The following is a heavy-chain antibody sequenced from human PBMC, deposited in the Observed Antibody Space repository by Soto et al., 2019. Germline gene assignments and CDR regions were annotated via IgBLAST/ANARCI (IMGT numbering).Heavy chain of an antibody. V-gene: IGHV5-10-1*01. CDR1: GYSFTSYW. D-gene: IGHD3-10*01. CDR3: ARFITMVRREYYGMDV. CDR2: IDPSDSYT. J-gene: IGHJ6*02. Sequence: GESLKISCKGSGYSFTSYWISWVRQMPGKGLEWMGRIDPSDSYTNYSPSFQGHVTISADKSISTAYLQWSSLKASDTAMYYCARFITMVRREYYGMDVWGQGTTVTVSS.